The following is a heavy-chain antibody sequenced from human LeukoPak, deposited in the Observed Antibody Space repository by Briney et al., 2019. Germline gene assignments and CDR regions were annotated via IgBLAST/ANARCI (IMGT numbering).Heavy chain of an antibody. V-gene: IGHV4-34*01. J-gene: IGHJ4*02. CDR1: GGSINDYY. D-gene: IGHD2-21*01. Sequence: SETLSLTCGVFGGSINDYYWSWIRQSPGKGLEWIGEISHTEGTRYNPSLESRVTMSVGTSENQLSLKLIFVTAADTAVYYCAGIRCGHSGSVCYNHWGLGTLVTVSS. CDR3: AGIRCGHSGSVCYNH. CDR2: ISHTEGT.